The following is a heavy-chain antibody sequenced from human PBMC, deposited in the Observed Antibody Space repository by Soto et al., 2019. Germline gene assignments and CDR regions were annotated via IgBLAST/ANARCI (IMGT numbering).Heavy chain of an antibody. D-gene: IGHD3-10*01. Sequence: GGSLRLSCAASGFTFSDYYMSWIRQAPGKGLEWVSYITSSSSYRNYGDSVKGRFTISRDNAKNSLFLQMNSLRAEDTAVYYCARGGVRGITTQNFDYWGQGTLVTVSS. CDR3: ARGGVRGITTQNFDY. V-gene: IGHV3-11*06. J-gene: IGHJ4*02. CDR2: ITSSSSYR. CDR1: GFTFSDYY.